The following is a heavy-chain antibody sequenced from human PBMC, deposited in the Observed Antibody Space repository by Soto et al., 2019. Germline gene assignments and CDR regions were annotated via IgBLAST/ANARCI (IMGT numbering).Heavy chain of an antibody. CDR2: IYYSGST. CDR1: GGSISSSSYY. D-gene: IGHD3-22*01. V-gene: IGHV4-39*01. CDR3: ARHGERGGSSGYYYFDY. J-gene: IGHJ4*02. Sequence: SETLSLTCTVSGGSISSSSYYWGWIRQPPGKGLEWIGSIYYSGSTYYNPSLKSRVTISVDTSKNQFSLKLSSVTAADTAVYYCARHGERGGSSGYYYFDYGGQGTLVTVSS.